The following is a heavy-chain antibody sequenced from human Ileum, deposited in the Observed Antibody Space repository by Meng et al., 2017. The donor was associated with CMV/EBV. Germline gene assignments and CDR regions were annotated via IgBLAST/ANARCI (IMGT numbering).Heavy chain of an antibody. CDR1: GSTFSDYY. J-gene: IGHJ3*02. Sequence: FGSTFSDYYMNWIRQAPGEGLQWLSYISSSGSSIYFADSVKGRFSISRDNSKNSLFLQMNSLRAEDSAVYYCARGRSSGARNAFDIWGQGTMVTVSS. CDR3: ARGRSSGARNAFDI. V-gene: IGHV3-11*01. D-gene: IGHD3-10*01. CDR2: ISSSGSSI.